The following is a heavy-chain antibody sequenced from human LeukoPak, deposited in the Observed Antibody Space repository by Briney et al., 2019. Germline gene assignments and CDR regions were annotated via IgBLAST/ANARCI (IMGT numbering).Heavy chain of an antibody. D-gene: IGHD2-2*02. J-gene: IGHJ6*02. CDR2: FDPEDGET. CDR3: ATAYCSSTSCYNYYYYGMDV. CDR1: GYTFTGYY. Sequence: GASVKVSCKASGYTFTGYYMHWVRQAPGKGLEWMGGFDPEDGETIYAQKFQGRVTMTEDTSTDTAYMELSSLRSEDTAVYYCATAYCSSTSCYNYYYYGMDVWGQGTTVTVSS. V-gene: IGHV1-24*01.